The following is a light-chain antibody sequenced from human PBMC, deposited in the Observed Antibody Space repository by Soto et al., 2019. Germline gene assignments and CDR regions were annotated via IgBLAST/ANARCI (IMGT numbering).Light chain of an antibody. CDR2: DES. CDR3: QPYGSSPP. CDR1: QSLSSGY. V-gene: IGKV3-20*01. J-gene: IGKJ1*01. Sequence: EMPLAQSPGTESLCGGESVTLSCSASQSLSSGYLAWHKKKFGQAPRTLIYDESRRATGIQERFIGNASATDFTISINRLDPEDFAVYDCQPYGSSPPFGQGTKVDIK.